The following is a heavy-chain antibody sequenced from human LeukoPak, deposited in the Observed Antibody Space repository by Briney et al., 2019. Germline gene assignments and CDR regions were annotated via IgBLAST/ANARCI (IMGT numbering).Heavy chain of an antibody. CDR1: GFTLSNCG. CDR3: AKSQPGGGDYFDY. CDR2: IWYDGSNK. J-gene: IGHJ4*02. D-gene: IGHD3-10*01. V-gene: IGHV3-33*06. Sequence: PGGSLRLSCAASGFTLSNCGMHWVRQAPGKGLEGVAVIWYDGSNKYYANSVRGRFTISRDTSNNTLYLQMSSLRAEDTAVYYCAKSQPGGGDYFDYWGQGTLVAVSS.